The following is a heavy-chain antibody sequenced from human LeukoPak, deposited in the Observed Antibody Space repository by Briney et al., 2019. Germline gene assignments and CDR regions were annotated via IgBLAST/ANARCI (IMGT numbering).Heavy chain of an antibody. CDR2: ISSSSSYI. D-gene: IGHD2-8*01. CDR1: GFTFSSYS. CDR3: ARAVATPVMVDY. J-gene: IGHJ4*02. Sequence: PGGSLRLSCAASGFTFSSYSMNWVRQAPGKGLEWVSSISSSSSYIYYVDSVKGRFTISRDNAKNSLYLQMNSLRAEDTAVYYCARAVATPVMVDYWGQGTLVTVSS. V-gene: IGHV3-21*01.